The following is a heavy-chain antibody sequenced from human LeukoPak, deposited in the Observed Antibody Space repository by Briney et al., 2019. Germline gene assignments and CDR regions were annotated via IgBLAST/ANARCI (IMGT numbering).Heavy chain of an antibody. J-gene: IGHJ4*02. D-gene: IGHD6-13*01. CDR3: ARHHLGYDSSWTPIFDY. V-gene: IGHV4-4*07. CDR1: GGSISSYY. CDR2: IYTSGST. Sequence: SESLSLTCTVSGGSISSYYWNWIRQPAGKGLEWIGRIYTSGSTNYNPSLKSRVTMSVDTSKDQFSLKLSSVTAADTAVYYCARHHLGYDSSWTPIFDYWGQGTLVTVSS.